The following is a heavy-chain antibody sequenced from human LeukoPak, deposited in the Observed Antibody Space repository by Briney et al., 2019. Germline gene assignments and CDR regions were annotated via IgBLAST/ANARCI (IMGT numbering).Heavy chain of an antibody. Sequence: GGSLRLSCAASGFTVSSYEMNWVRQAPGKGLEWVSYISSSGCTIYYADSVKGRFTISRDNAKNSLYLQMNSLRAEDTAVYYCARDHHFDPWGQGTLVTVSS. J-gene: IGHJ5*02. CDR1: GFTVSSYE. CDR2: ISSSGCTI. V-gene: IGHV3-48*03. CDR3: ARDHHFDP.